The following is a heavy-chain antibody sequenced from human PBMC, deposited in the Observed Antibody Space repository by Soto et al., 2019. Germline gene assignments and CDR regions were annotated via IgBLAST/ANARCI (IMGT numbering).Heavy chain of an antibody. CDR2: IDPSDSYT. CDR1: GYYFTSYW. Sequence: GESLKISCKGSGYYFTSYWINWVRQMPGKGLEWMRRIDPSDSYTNYSPAFQGHVTISADKSISTAYLQWSRMKASDPDRYYCARRRMTTVSTFGMDVWGEGTTVTASS. D-gene: IGHD4-4*01. CDR3: ARRRMTTVSTFGMDV. V-gene: IGHV5-10-1*01. J-gene: IGHJ6*04.